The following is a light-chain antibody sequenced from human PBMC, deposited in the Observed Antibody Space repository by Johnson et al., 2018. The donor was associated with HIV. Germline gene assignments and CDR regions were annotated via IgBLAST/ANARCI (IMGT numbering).Light chain of an antibody. CDR3: YSTDNSGNHRGL. CDR1: ALPKKF. J-gene: IGLJ1*01. CDR2: EDN. Sequence: VLTQPPSVSVSPGQAARITCSGDALPKKFAYWFQQKSGQAPVLVIYEDNKRPSGIPERFSGSSSGTIATLTISGAQMEDEADYFCYSTDNSGNHRGLFGTGTKVTVL. V-gene: IGLV3-10*01.